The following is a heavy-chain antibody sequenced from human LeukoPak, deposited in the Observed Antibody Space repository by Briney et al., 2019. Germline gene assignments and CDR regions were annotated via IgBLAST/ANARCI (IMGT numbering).Heavy chain of an antibody. J-gene: IGHJ4*02. D-gene: IGHD2-2*01. Sequence: SETLSLTCTVSGGSISSGDYYWSWIRQPPGKGLEWIGYIYYSGSTYYNPSLKSRVTISVDTSKNQFSLKLSSVTAADTAVYYCAAYEPAAIQFDYWGQGTLVTASS. CDR3: AAYEPAAIQFDY. V-gene: IGHV4-30-4*08. CDR1: GGSISSGDYY. CDR2: IYYSGST.